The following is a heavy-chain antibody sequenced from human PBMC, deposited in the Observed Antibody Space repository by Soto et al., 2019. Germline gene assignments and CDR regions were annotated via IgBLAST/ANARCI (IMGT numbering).Heavy chain of an antibody. Sequence: GSLRLSCEASGFMFSSYWMHWVRQAPGKGLVWVSRIKSDGISTGYANSVKGRFTISRDNAKNTLYLQMNSLRAEDTAVYYCAKDFKWLAPYYYYYYGMDVWGQGTTVTVSS. CDR1: GFMFSSYW. CDR2: IKSDGIST. V-gene: IGHV3-74*01. D-gene: IGHD6-19*01. J-gene: IGHJ6*02. CDR3: AKDFKWLAPYYYYYYGMDV.